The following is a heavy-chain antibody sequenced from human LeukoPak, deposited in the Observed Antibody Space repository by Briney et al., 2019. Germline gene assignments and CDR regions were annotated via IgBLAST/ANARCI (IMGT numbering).Heavy chain of an antibody. D-gene: IGHD3-3*01. CDR1: GYTFTNYW. CDR3: ARRSSFWSGPDHYYYMDV. J-gene: IGHJ6*03. V-gene: IGHV5-51*01. CDR2: IYPGDSNI. Sequence: GQSLKISCKGSGYTFTNYWIGWVRQMPGKGVEWMGIIYPGDSNIRYSPSFQGQVTISADKSIRTAYLQWSSLKASDTAMYYCARRSSFWSGPDHYYYMDVWGKGTTVTVSS.